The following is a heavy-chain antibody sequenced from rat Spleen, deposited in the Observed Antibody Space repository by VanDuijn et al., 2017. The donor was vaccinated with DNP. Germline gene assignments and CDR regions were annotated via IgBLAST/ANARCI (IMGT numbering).Heavy chain of an antibody. J-gene: IGHJ3*01. Sequence: EVQLQESGSGLVKPSQSLSLTCSVTGYSITSNYWGWIRKFPGNKLEYIGHISYIGSTNYNPALKSRLSITRDTSKNHFFLHLNSVTAEDTATYYCTTWGAYWGQGTLVTVSS. CDR2: ISYIGST. CDR1: GYSITSNY. CDR3: TTWGAY. V-gene: IGHV3-1*01.